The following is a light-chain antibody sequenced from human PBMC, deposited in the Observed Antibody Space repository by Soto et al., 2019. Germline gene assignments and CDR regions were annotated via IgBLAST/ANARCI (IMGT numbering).Light chain of an antibody. CDR2: DAS. V-gene: IGKV3-15*01. CDR1: QFIGSN. Sequence: MTQSPATLSVSPGERATLSCRARQFIGSNLAWYQQKHGEAPRLLMYDASSRATGIPARFSGSGSGTAFSLTISSLQSEDFAIYYCQQYNNWPPLTFGGGTKVEIK. J-gene: IGKJ4*01. CDR3: QQYNNWPPLT.